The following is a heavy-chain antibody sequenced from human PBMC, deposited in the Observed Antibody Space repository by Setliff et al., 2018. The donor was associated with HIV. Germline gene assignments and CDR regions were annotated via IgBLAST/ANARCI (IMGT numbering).Heavy chain of an antibody. CDR1: GYTFTTYG. V-gene: IGHV1-18*01. CDR2: ISGYNGNT. Sequence: ASVKVSCKASGYTFTTYGISWVRQAPGQGLEWMGWISGYNGNTNYAQKVKGRVTMTTDTSTSTAYLELRSLRSDDTAVYFCARNKLSDAFDVWGPGTVVTVSS. J-gene: IGHJ3*01. D-gene: IGHD1-1*01. CDR3: ARNKLSDAFDV.